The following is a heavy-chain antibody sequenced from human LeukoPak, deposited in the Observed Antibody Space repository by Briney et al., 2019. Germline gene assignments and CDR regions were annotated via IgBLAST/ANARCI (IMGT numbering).Heavy chain of an antibody. CDR3: ATGIAVASYDY. Sequence: ASVKVSCKASGYTFTGYFMHWVRQAPGQGLEWMGWINPNSGGTNFAQKFQGRVTMTRDTSISTAYMELSRLRSDDRAVYYCATGIAVASYDYWGQGTLVTVSS. J-gene: IGHJ4*02. V-gene: IGHV1-2*02. CDR2: INPNSGGT. D-gene: IGHD6-19*01. CDR1: GYTFTGYF.